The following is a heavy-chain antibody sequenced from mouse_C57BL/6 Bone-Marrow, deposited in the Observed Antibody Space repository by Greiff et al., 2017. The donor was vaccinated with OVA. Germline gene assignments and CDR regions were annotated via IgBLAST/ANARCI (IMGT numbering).Heavy chain of an antibody. CDR1: GYTFTSYG. V-gene: IGHV1-81*01. CDR2: IYPRSGNT. CDR3: ARKGDSSGYVWLAY. D-gene: IGHD3-2*02. J-gene: IGHJ3*01. Sequence: QVQLQQSGAELARPGASVKLSCKASGYTFTSYGISWVKQRTGQGLEWIGEIYPRSGNTYYNEKFKGKATLTADKSSSTAYVELRSLTSEDSAVDFCARKGDSSGYVWLAYWGQGTLVTVSA.